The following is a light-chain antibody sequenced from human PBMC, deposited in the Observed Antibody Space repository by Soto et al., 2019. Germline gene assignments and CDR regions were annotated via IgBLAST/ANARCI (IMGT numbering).Light chain of an antibody. CDR2: GAF. CDR1: ESISIY. V-gene: IGKV1-39*01. J-gene: IGKJ1*01. Sequence: DIQMTQSPSSLSASVGDRVTITCRASESISIYLNWYQQKPGKAPKLLIYGAFTLQGGVPSRFSGGEYGIDFPLTIISLHPEDFTPYGCKQTYNTPPRTFGQATKVDNK. CDR3: KQTYNTPPRT.